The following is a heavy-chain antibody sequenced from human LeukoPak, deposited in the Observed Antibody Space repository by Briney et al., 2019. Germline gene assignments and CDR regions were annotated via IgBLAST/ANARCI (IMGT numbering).Heavy chain of an antibody. J-gene: IGHJ4*02. CDR3: AIGRSWDFDY. Sequence: SETLSLTCAVYGGSFSGYYWSWIRQPPGKGLEWIGGINHSGSTNYNPSLKGRVTISVDTSKNQFSLKLSSVTAADTAVYYCAIGRSWDFDYWGQGTLVTVSS. D-gene: IGHD2-15*01. CDR1: GGSFSGYY. CDR2: INHSGST. V-gene: IGHV4-34*01.